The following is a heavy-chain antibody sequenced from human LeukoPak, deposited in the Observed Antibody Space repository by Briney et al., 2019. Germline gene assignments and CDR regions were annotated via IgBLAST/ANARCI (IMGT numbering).Heavy chain of an antibody. CDR3: ARLFCSGGSCYSNYYYYYMDV. CDR2: ISAYNGNT. Sequence: GASVKVSCKASGYTFTSYGISWVRQAPGQGLEWMGWISAYNGNTNYAQKLQGRVTMTTDTSTSTAYMELRSLRSDDTAVYYCARLFCSGGSCYSNYYYYYMDVWRKGTTVTVSS. D-gene: IGHD2-15*01. V-gene: IGHV1-18*01. CDR1: GYTFTSYG. J-gene: IGHJ6*03.